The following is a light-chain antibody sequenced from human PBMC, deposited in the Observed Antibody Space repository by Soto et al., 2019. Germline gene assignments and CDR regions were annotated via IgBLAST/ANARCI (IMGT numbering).Light chain of an antibody. CDR3: QQYHTSPLT. Sequence: IVLTQSPGTLSLSPGERAPLSCRASQSVSNNYIAWYQQKRGQAPRRLIYGASISATGIPDRFSGSGSGTDFTLTISRLEPEDFALYYCQQYHTSPLTFGQGTKVDIK. V-gene: IGKV3-20*01. CDR1: QSVSNNY. CDR2: GAS. J-gene: IGKJ1*01.